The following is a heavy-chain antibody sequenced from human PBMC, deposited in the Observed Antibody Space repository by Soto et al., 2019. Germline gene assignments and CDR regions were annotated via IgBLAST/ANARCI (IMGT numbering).Heavy chain of an antibody. CDR2: IIPIFGTA. J-gene: IGHJ6*02. D-gene: IGHD6-13*01. V-gene: IGHV1-69*12. CDR1: GGTFSSYA. Sequence: QVQLVQSGAEVKKPGSSVKVSCKASGGTFSSYAISWVRQAPGQGLEWMGGIIPIFGTANYAQKFQGRVTITADESTSTAYMELSSLRSEDTAVYYCAGPHHSSSWTLYYYYGMDVWGQGTTVTVSS. CDR3: AGPHHSSSWTLYYYYGMDV.